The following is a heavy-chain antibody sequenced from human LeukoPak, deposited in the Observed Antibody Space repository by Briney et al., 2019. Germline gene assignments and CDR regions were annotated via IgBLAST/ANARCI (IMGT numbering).Heavy chain of an antibody. CDR2: IYYSGST. CDR3: AREVIVGATFSPAWEYYFDY. Sequence: PSETLSLTCTVSGGSISSGGYYWSWIRQHPGKGLEWIGYIYYSGSTYYNPSLKSRVTISVDTSKNQFSLKLSSVTAADTAVYYCAREVIVGATFSPAWEYYFDYWGQGTLVTVSS. V-gene: IGHV4-31*03. J-gene: IGHJ4*02. D-gene: IGHD1-26*01. CDR1: GGSISSGGYY.